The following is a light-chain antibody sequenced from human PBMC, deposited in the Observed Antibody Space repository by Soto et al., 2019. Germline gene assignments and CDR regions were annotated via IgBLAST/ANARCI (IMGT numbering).Light chain of an antibody. CDR3: QQYKSYPPT. V-gene: IGKV1D-16*01. CDR2: AAS. CDR1: QSISSW. J-gene: IGKJ4*01. Sequence: DIQMTQSPSSLSASVGDTVTITCRASQSISSWLAWYQQKPEKAPKSLIHAASSLQSGVPSRFSGSGSGTDFTLTISSLQPEDFATYYCQQYKSYPPTFGGGTKVEIK.